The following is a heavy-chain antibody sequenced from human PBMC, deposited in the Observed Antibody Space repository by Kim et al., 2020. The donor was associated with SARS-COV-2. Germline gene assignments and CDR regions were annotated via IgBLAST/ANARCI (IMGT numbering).Heavy chain of an antibody. Sequence: GGSLRLSCAASGFTFSGYGMHWVRQAPGRGLERVAVISYDGSYKDYAGSVEGRFTISRDNSKNILYLQMNSLSVEDTAVYYCAKEVHVDTAMWGQGTLVTVSS. CDR2: ISYDGSYK. J-gene: IGHJ4*02. D-gene: IGHD5-18*01. CDR1: GFTFSGYG. V-gene: IGHV3-30*18. CDR3: AKEVHVDTAM.